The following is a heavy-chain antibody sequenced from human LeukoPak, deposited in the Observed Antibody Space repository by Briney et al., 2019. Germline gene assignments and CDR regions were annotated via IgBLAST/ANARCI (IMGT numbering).Heavy chain of an antibody. CDR1: GGSISSSSYY. D-gene: IGHD3-10*01. J-gene: IGHJ4*02. CDR2: IYYSGST. CDR3: ARASYYGSGSYWDRATIFDY. Sequence: PSETLSLTCTVSGGSISSSSYYWGWIRQPPGKELEWIGSIYYSGSTYYNPSLKSRVTISVDTSKNQFSLKLSSVTAADTAVYYCARASYYGSGSYWDRATIFDYWGQGTLVTVSS. V-gene: IGHV4-39*07.